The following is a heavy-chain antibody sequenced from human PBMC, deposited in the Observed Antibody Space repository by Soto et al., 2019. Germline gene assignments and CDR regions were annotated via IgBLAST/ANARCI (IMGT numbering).Heavy chain of an antibody. Sequence: EVQLLESGGGLVQPGGSLRLSCAASGFTFSSYAMTWVRQAPAQGLEWVSGISGSGGGTYYADSVKGRFTISRDSSKITLYLQMDSLRAEDTAVYYCAKKTDSSSPWGALDIWGQGTMVSVSS. D-gene: IGHD6-6*01. CDR2: ISGSGGGT. CDR3: AKKTDSSSPWGALDI. V-gene: IGHV3-23*01. CDR1: GFTFSSYA. J-gene: IGHJ3*02.